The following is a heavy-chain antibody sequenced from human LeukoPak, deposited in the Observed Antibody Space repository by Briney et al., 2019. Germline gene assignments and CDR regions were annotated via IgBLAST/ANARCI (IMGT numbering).Heavy chain of an antibody. D-gene: IGHD5-18*01. CDR2: IGNTET. V-gene: IGHV3-23*01. Sequence: PGGSLRLSCATSGFPFETNAMSWVRQAPGKGLEWVATIGNTETFYADSVTGRFTISRDNSKNTVNLQMNRLRVEDTAIYYCAKDWIQFNRVFDCFDSWGQETLVTVSS. CDR3: AKDWIQFNRVFDCFDS. CDR1: GFPFETNA. J-gene: IGHJ4*02.